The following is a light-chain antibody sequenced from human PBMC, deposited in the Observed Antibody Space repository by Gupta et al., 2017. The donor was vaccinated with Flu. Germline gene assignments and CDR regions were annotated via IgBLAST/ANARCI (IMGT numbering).Light chain of an antibody. Sequence: EIVLTQSPATLSLSPGERATLSCRASQSVSSYLAWYQQKPGQAPRLLIYDASNRATRIPARFSGSGCGTDFTLTISSREPEDFAVYYSQQRSTWPPPTFGGGTRLEIK. CDR1: QSVSSY. V-gene: IGKV3-11*01. CDR3: QQRSTWPPPT. J-gene: IGKJ4*01. CDR2: DAS.